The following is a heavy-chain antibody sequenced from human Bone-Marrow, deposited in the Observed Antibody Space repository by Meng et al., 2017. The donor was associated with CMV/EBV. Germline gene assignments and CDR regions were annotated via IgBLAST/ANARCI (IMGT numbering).Heavy chain of an antibody. CDR1: GFTFSDYY. CDR3: ARHRAAASPDAFDI. Sequence: GESLKISCAASGFTFSDYYMSWIRQAPGKGLQWVSYIRNNGRTVDSADSVKGRFTISRDNAKNSLFLHMNSLRAEDTAIYYCARHRAAASPDAFDIWGQGTMVTVSS. V-gene: IGHV3-11*01. D-gene: IGHD6-13*01. J-gene: IGHJ3*02. CDR2: IRNNGRTV.